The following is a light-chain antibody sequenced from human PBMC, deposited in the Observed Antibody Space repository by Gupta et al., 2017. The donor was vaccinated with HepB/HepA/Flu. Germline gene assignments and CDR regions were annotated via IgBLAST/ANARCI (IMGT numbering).Light chain of an antibody. Sequence: EIVLTQSPATLSLSPGARTTLSCRSSQSVSNDLALYQQKSGQAPRLLIYDASNRASGTPARFSGSGSGTDFSLTISSLEPEDFAVYYSPQALTFGPGTKVDIK. J-gene: IGKJ3*01. CDR1: QSVSND. CDR3: PQALT. CDR2: DAS. V-gene: IGKV3-11*01.